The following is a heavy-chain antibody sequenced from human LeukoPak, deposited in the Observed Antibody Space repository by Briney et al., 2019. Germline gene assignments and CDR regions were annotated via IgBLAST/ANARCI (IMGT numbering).Heavy chain of an antibody. V-gene: IGHV4-34*01. CDR3: ARGPQLRWYDY. CDR1: GGSFSGYY. Sequence: PSETLSLTCAVYGGSFSGYYWSWIRQPPGKGLEWIGEINHSGSTNYNPSLKSRVTISVDTSKNQFSLKLSSVTAADTAVYYCARGPQLRWYDYWGQGTLVTVSS. D-gene: IGHD4-23*01. J-gene: IGHJ4*02. CDR2: INHSGST.